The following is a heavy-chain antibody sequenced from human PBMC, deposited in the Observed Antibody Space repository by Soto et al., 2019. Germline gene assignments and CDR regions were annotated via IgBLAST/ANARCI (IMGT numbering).Heavy chain of an antibody. J-gene: IGHJ4*01. CDR2: VNPILSMS. CDR3: ATSYGSGYRAFDY. V-gene: IGHV1-69*02. CDR1: GDTFNFYT. Sequence: SVKVSCKASGDTFNFYTINWVRQAPGLGLEWMGRVNPILSMSNYAQKFQGRVTMTADKSTSTAYMERRSLRSEDTAFYYCATSYGSGYRAFDYWGQ. D-gene: IGHD3-10*01.